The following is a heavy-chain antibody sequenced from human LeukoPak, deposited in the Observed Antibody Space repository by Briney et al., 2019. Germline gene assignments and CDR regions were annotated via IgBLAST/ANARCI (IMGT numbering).Heavy chain of an antibody. J-gene: IGHJ5*02. D-gene: IGHD3-22*01. Sequence: PSETLSLTCAVYGGSFSNYYWSWIRQPPGKGLEWIGEINHSGSTNCNPSLKSRVTISVDTSKNQFSLKLSSVTAADTAVYYCARSWLRFWFDPWGQGTLVTVSS. CDR1: GGSFSNYY. CDR3: ARSWLRFWFDP. CDR2: INHSGST. V-gene: IGHV4-34*01.